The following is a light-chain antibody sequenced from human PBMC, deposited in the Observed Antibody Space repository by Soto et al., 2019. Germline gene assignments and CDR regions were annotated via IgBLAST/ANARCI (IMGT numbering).Light chain of an antibody. CDR3: QQSCSTPT. J-gene: IGKJ2*01. Sequence: DIQMTQSPSSLSASVGDRVTITCRASQSISSYLNWYQQKPGKATKLLIYAASSLQSGVPSRFSGSGSGTDFTLTISSLQPEDFATYYCQQSCSTPTFGQGTKLEIK. V-gene: IGKV1-39*01. CDR1: QSISSY. CDR2: AAS.